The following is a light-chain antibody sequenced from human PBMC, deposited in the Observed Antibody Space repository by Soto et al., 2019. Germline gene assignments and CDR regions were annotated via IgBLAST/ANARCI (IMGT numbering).Light chain of an antibody. V-gene: IGKV3-20*01. J-gene: IGKJ1*01. CDR1: QSVSSSY. CDR2: GAS. Sequence: IVLTQSPGTLSLSPGERATLSCRASQSVSSSYLAWYQQKPGQAPRLLIYGASSRATGIPDRFSGSGSGTDFTLTISRLEPEDFAVYYCQQRRAFGQGTKVDIK. CDR3: QQRRA.